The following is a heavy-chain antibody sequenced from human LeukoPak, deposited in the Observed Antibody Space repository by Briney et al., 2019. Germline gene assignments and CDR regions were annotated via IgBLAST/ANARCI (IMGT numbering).Heavy chain of an antibody. Sequence: GGSLRLSCAASGFTVSSSYMSWVRQAPGKGLEWVSVIYSGGSTYYADSVKGRFTISRDSSKSTLSLQMNSLRAEDTAVYYCALGYCSGGSCSPFQHWGQGTLVTVSS. CDR2: IYSGGST. CDR1: GFTVSSSY. J-gene: IGHJ1*01. CDR3: ALGYCSGGSCSPFQH. V-gene: IGHV3-53*01. D-gene: IGHD2-15*01.